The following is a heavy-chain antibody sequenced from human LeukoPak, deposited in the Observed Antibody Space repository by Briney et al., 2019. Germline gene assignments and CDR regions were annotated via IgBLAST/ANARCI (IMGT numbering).Heavy chain of an antibody. CDR1: GYSFTSYW. CDR2: IYPGDSDT. Sequence: GESLKISCKGSGYSFTSYWIGWVRQTPGKGLEWMGIIYPGDSDTRYSPSFQGQVIISADKSISTAYLQWSSLKASDTAMFYCATIEYYYDSSGYYVPRYFDYWGQGTLVTVSS. D-gene: IGHD3-22*01. V-gene: IGHV5-51*01. CDR3: ATIEYYYDSSGYYVPRYFDY. J-gene: IGHJ4*02.